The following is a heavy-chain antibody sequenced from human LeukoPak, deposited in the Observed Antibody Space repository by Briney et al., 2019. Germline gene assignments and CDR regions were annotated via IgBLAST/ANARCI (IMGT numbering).Heavy chain of an antibody. CDR3: VRDLHCTSTSCYAKSWFDP. CDR2: IKPDGSEK. J-gene: IGHJ5*02. D-gene: IGHD2-2*01. CDR1: GFTFSNYW. Sequence: TGGSLRLSCAASGFTFSNYWMSWVRQAPGKGLEWVANIKPDGSEKYYVDSVKGRFTISRDNAKNSLYLQMNSLRAEDTAVYYCVRDLHCTSTSCYAKSWFDPWGQGTLVTVSS. V-gene: IGHV3-7*03.